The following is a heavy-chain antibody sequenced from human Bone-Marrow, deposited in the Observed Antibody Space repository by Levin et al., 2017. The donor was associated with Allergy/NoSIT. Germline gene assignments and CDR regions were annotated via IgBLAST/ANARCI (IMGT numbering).Heavy chain of an antibody. V-gene: IGHV4-59*01. CDR3: TRLVSDGYSTL. Sequence: SQTLSLTCTVSGGSISSDYWSWMRQPPGKGLEWIGHISYSGSTNYNPSLQSRGTISVETSKTQFSLKLRSVIAADTAVYYCTRLVSDGYSTLGGQGILVTVSS. J-gene: IGHJ4*02. CDR2: ISYSGST. CDR1: GGSISSDY. D-gene: IGHD5-24*01.